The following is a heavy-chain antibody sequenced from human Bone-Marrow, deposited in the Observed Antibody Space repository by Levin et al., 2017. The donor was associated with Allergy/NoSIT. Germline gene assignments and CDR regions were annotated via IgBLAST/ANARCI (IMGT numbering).Heavy chain of an antibody. V-gene: IGHV1-2*06. J-gene: IGHJ6*02. D-gene: IGHD4-17*01. CDR2: INPNSGGT. CDR3: ARVAGAFTVTEYYYYYGMDV. Sequence: ASVKVSCKASGYTFTGYYMHWVRQAPGQGLEWMGRINPNSGGTNYAQKFQGRVTMTRDTSISTAYMELSRLRSDDTAVYYCARVAGAFTVTEYYYYYGMDVWGQGTTVTVSS. CDR1: GYTFTGYY.